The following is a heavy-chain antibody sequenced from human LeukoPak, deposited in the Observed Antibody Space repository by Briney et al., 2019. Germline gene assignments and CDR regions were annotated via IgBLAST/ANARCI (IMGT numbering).Heavy chain of an antibody. D-gene: IGHD6-19*01. Sequence: PSETLSLTCTVSGGSISSSSYYWGWIRQPPGKGLEWIGSIYYSGSTNYNPSLKSRVTISVDTSKNQFSLKLSSVTAADTAVYYCAKRSSGWYKSAFDIWGQGTMVTVSS. J-gene: IGHJ3*02. CDR1: GGSISSSSYY. CDR2: IYYSGST. CDR3: AKRSSGWYKSAFDI. V-gene: IGHV4-39*07.